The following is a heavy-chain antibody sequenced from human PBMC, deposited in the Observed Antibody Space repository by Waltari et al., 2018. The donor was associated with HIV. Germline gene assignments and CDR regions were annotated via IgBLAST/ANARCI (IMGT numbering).Heavy chain of an antibody. CDR1: GGSISSGSYY. V-gene: IGHV4-39*01. J-gene: IGHJ3*02. Sequence: QPQLQESGPGLVKPSETLSLTCTVSGGSISSGSYYWGWIRQPPGKGLEWIGSIYYSASTYYNPSLKSRVTISVDTSKNQFSLKLSSVTAADTAVYYCARLFQETDAFDIWGQGTMVTVSS. CDR3: ARLFQETDAFDI. CDR2: IYYSAST.